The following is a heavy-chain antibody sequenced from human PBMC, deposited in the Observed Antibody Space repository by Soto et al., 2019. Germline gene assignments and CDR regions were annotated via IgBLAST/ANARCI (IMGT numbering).Heavy chain of an antibody. Sequence: GGSLRLSCAASGFTFSSYSMNWVRQAPGKGLEWVSSISSSSSYIYYADSVKGRFTISRDNAKNSLYLQMNSLRAEDTAVYYCARDRGVVITRYYYYGMDVWGQGTTVTVSS. CDR3: ARDRGVVITRYYYYGMDV. CDR1: GFTFSSYS. D-gene: IGHD3-22*01. V-gene: IGHV3-21*01. CDR2: ISSSSSYI. J-gene: IGHJ6*02.